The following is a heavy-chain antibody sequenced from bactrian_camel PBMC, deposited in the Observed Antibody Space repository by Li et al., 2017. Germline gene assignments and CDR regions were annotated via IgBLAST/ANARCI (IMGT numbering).Heavy chain of an antibody. CDR1: GNTASRYC. J-gene: IGHJ4*01. D-gene: IGHD3*01. CDR3: AAPRGGGSCWIGVLVRSSYGSCD. Sequence: HVQLVESGGGSVQTGGSLKISCVASGNTASRYCLAWFRQAPGKEREVVATIGSDGRTTYTDSVRARFTISKDNAKNTLYLQMNSLKPEDTAMYYCAAPRGGGSCWIGVLVRSSYGSCDWGQGTQVTVS. CDR2: IGSDGRT. V-gene: IGHV3S53*01.